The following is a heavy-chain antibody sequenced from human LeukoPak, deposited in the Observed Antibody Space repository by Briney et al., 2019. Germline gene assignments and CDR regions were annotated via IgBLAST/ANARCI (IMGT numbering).Heavy chain of an antibody. CDR1: GYTFTSYG. J-gene: IGHJ4*02. CDR3: AREPIAAGLDY. CDR2: IIPIFGTA. D-gene: IGHD6-13*01. V-gene: IGHV1-69*05. Sequence: ASVKVSCKASGYTFTSYGISWVRQAPGQGLEWMGGIIPIFGTANYAQKFQGRVTITTDESTSTAYMELNSLRAEDTAVYYCAREPIAAGLDYWGQGTLVTVSS.